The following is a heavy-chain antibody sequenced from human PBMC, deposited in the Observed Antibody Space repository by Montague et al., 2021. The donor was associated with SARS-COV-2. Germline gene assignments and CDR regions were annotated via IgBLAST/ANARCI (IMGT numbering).Heavy chain of an antibody. D-gene: IGHD3-10*01. Sequence: SLRLSCSASGFTFRSYWMHWVRQVPVRGLVWVSRIRPDGTSTHYAASVKGRFVISRDNAKNTLSLEMTNLRVDDTAIYYCVRPLWFGDSDYYFESWGQGTLVSVSS. CDR2: IRPDGTST. J-gene: IGHJ4*02. CDR1: GFTFRSYW. V-gene: IGHV3-74*01. CDR3: VRPLWFGDSDYYFES.